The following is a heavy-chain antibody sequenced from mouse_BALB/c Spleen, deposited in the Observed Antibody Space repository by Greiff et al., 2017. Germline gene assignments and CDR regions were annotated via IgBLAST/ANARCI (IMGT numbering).Heavy chain of an antibody. CDR1: GYTFTSYN. J-gene: IGHJ1*01. V-gene: IGHV1-12*01. D-gene: IGHD1-1*01. CDR2: IYPGNGDT. CDR3: ARGGTTVVATNGYFDV. Sequence: QVQLQQPGAELVKPGASVKMSCKASGYTFTSYNMHWVKQTPGQGLEWIGAIYPGNGDTSYNQKFKGKATLTADKSSSTAYMQLSSLTSEDSAVYYCARGGTTVVATNGYFDVWGAGTTVTVSS.